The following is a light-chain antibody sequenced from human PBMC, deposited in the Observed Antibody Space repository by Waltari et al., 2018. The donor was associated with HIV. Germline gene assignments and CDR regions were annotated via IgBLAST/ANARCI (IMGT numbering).Light chain of an antibody. CDR2: TAS. CDR1: QSVSSN. V-gene: IGKV3-15*01. Sequence: EIVMTQSPATLSVSPGERATLPCRASQSVSSNLAWYQQKPRQAPSPLMYTASTWATDIPVRFSGSGSGTESTLTISSLQSEDSAVYYGQQYNDWPLGTFSQGTTVAI. J-gene: IGKJ1*01. CDR3: QQYNDWPLGT.